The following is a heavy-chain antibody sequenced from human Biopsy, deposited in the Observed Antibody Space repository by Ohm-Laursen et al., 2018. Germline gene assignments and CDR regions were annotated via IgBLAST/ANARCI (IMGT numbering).Heavy chain of an antibody. J-gene: IGHJ3*02. D-gene: IGHD1-26*01. V-gene: IGHV4-4*07. CDR2: IYTSGSP. CDR1: GGSISNYY. CDR3: ARGTGRYYVYGAFDI. Sequence: PLDTLSLTWTVSGGSISNYYWSWIRQPAGKGLEWIGRIYTSGSPNYNLSLESRVTMSVDTSKNQFSLNLRSVTAADTAVYYCARGTGRYYVYGAFDIWGQGTVVTVSS.